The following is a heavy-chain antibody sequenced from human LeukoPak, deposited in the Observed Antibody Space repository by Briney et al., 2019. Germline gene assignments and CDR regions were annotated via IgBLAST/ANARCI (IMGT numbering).Heavy chain of an antibody. D-gene: IGHD6-13*01. J-gene: IGHJ5*02. CDR2: INHSGST. V-gene: IGHV4-34*01. CDR3: ARGLEQQLVRSSWFDP. Sequence: PSETLSLTCAVYGGSFSGYYWSWIRQPPGKGLEWIGEINHSGSTNYNPSLKSRVTISVDTSKNQFSLKLSSVTAADTAVYYCARGLEQQLVRSSWFDPWGQGTPVTVSS. CDR1: GGSFSGYY.